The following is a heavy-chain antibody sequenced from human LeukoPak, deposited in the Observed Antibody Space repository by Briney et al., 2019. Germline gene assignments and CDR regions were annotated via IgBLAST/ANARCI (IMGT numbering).Heavy chain of an antibody. CDR1: GGFISSYY. J-gene: IGHJ4*02. CDR2: IYYSGST. D-gene: IGHD3-9*01. Sequence: SETLSLTCTVSGGFISSYYWSWIRQPPGKGLEWIGYIYYSGSTNYNPSLKSRVTISVDTSKNQFSLKLSSVTAADTAVYYCARADYDILTGSGGFDYWGQGTLVTVSS. V-gene: IGHV4-59*01. CDR3: ARADYDILTGSGGFDY.